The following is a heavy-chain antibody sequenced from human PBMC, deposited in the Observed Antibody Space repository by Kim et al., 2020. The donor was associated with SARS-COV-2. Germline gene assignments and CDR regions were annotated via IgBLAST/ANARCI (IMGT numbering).Heavy chain of an antibody. V-gene: IGHV4-61*01. J-gene: IGHJ2*01. Sequence: SETLSLTCTVSGGSVSSGSYYWSWIREPPGKGLEWIGYIYYSGSTNYNTSLKSRVTISVDTSKNQFSLKLSSVTATDTAVYYCARDSSRWYRYWYFDLWGRGTLIAVSS. CDR3: ARDSSRWYRYWYFDL. CDR2: IYYSGST. CDR1: GGSVSSGSYY. D-gene: IGHD6-13*01.